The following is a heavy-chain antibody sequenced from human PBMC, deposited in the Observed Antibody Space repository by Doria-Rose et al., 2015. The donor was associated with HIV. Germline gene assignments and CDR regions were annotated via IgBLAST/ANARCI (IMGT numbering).Heavy chain of an antibody. V-gene: IGHV2-26*01. CDR1: GVSLSSPGMG. CDR3: ARIKSSRWYHKYYFDF. CDR2: IISDDER. Sequence: SGPVLVKPTETLTLTCTVSGVSLSSPGMGVSWIRQPPGKALEWLANIISDDERSYKTSLKSRLTISRGTSKSQVVLTMTDMGPADTATYYCARIKSSRWYHKYYFDFWGQGTLVIVSA. J-gene: IGHJ4*02. D-gene: IGHD6-13*01.